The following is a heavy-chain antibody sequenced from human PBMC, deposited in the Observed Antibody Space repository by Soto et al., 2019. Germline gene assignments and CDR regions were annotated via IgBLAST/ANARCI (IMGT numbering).Heavy chain of an antibody. CDR1: GGSISSGGYY. D-gene: IGHD2-2*01. CDR3: ARERAGVPAAIRNYYYYGMDV. CDR2: IYYSGST. J-gene: IGHJ6*02. V-gene: IGHV4-31*03. Sequence: SETLSLTCTVSGGSISSGGYYWSWIRQHPGKGLEWIGYIYYSGSTYYNPSLKSRVTISVDTSKNQFSLKLSSVTAADTAVYYCARERAGVPAAIRNYYYYGMDVWGQGTTVTVSS.